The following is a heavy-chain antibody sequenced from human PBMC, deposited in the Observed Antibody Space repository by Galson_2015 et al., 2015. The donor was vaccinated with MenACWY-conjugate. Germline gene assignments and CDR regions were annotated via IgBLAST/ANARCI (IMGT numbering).Heavy chain of an antibody. CDR1: GFTFGIYT. CDR2: ISSGSSYI. D-gene: IGHD3-16*01. V-gene: IGHV3-21*01. Sequence: SLRLSCAASGFTFGIYTMNWVRQAPGKGLECVSSISSGSSYIHYADSVKGRFTISRDNAKNSLFLQMNNLRDEDTAVYYCARVAGHEQDYGDFDLWGRGTLVAVSS. J-gene: IGHJ2*01. CDR3: ARVAGHEQDYGDFDL.